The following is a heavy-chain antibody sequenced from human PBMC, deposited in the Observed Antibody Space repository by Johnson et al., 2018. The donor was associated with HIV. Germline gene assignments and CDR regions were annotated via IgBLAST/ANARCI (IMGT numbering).Heavy chain of an antibody. V-gene: IGHV3-30-3*01. CDR2: ISYDGSNK. Sequence: VQLVESGGGVVQPGGSLRLSCAASGFTFSSYAMHWVRQAPGKGLEWVAVISYDGSNKYYADSVKGRFTISRDNSKNTLYLQMNSLRAEDTAVYYCARPLGPPLWHDAFDIWGQGTMVTVSS. CDR1: GFTFSSYA. J-gene: IGHJ3*02. D-gene: IGHD3-16*01. CDR3: ARPLGPPLWHDAFDI.